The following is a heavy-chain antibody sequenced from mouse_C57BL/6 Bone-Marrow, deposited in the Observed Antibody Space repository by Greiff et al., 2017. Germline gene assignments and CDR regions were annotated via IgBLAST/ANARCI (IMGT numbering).Heavy chain of an antibody. D-gene: IGHD1-1*01. CDR3: TTEGVATDYYAMDY. Sequence: VQLKQSGAELVRPGASVKLSCTASGFNIKDDYMHWVKQRPEQGLEWIGWIDPENGDTEYASKFQGKATITADTSSNTAYLQLSSLTSEDTAVYYCTTEGVATDYYAMDYWGQGTSVTVSS. V-gene: IGHV14-4*01. J-gene: IGHJ4*01. CDR2: IDPENGDT. CDR1: GFNIKDDY.